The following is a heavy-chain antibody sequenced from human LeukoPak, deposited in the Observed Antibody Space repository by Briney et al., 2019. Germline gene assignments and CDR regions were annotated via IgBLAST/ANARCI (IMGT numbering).Heavy chain of an antibody. CDR2: IYPDDSDT. Sequence: GESLQISCKGSGYSFFTYWIGWVRQMPGKGLEWMGIIYPDDSDTRYSPSFQGQVTISVDKSIKTAYLQWSSLKASDTAMYYCARLSGRVVCSAGSCYIDSWGQGTLVTVSS. V-gene: IGHV5-51*01. CDR3: ARLSGRVVCSAGSCYIDS. J-gene: IGHJ4*02. CDR1: GYSFFTYW. D-gene: IGHD2-15*01.